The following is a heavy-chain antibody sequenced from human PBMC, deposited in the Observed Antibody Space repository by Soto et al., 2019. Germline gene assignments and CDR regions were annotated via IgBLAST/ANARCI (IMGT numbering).Heavy chain of an antibody. CDR3: AVAVSGPTAIGY. V-gene: IGHV3-74*01. Sequence: EVQLVESGGGLVQPGGSLRLSCAASGFTFSSYWMHWVRQAPGKGLVWVSRINSDGSSTSYADSVKGRFTISRDNAKNTFELQMNSLRVGDTAVYYCAVAVSGPTAIGYWGQGTLVTVSS. D-gene: IGHD6-19*01. J-gene: IGHJ4*02. CDR2: INSDGSST. CDR1: GFTFSSYW.